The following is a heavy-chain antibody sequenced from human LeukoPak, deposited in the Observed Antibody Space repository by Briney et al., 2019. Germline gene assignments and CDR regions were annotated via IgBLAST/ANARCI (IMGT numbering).Heavy chain of an antibody. Sequence: GASVKVSCKASGYTFTSYGISWVRQAPGQGLEWMGWISAYNGNTNYAQKLQGRVTMTTDTSTSTAYMELRSLRSDDTAVYYCARDMGTGYCSSTSCYVYWGQGTLVTVYS. V-gene: IGHV1-18*01. D-gene: IGHD2-2*01. CDR1: GYTFTSYG. CDR3: ARDMGTGYCSSTSCYVY. J-gene: IGHJ4*02. CDR2: ISAYNGNT.